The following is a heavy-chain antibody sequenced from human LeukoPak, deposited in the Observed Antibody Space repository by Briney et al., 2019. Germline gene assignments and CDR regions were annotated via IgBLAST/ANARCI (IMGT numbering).Heavy chain of an antibody. V-gene: IGHV1-69*05. J-gene: IGHJ4*02. CDR1: GGTFSSYA. CDR3: ARDKHLEDVDTAMVD. Sequence: SVKVSCKASGGTFSSYAINWVRQAPGQGLEWMGRIIPIFGTANYAQKFQGRVTITTDESTSTAYMELSSLRSEDTAVYYCARDKHLEDVDTAMVDWGQGTLVTVSS. CDR2: IIPIFGTA. D-gene: IGHD5-18*01.